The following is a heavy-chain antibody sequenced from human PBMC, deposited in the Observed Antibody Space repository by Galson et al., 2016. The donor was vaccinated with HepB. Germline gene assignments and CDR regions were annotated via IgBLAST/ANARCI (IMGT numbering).Heavy chain of an antibody. CDR1: GGTFSNCT. CDR3: ATAPYSSGWYNYYYYGTDV. Sequence: SVKVSCKASGGTFSNCTVSWVRQAPGQGLEWMGGIIPIFGTANHAQKFQGRVTITADESTSTVYMQLGSLRSEDTAVYYCATAPYSSGWYNYYYYGTDVWGQGSTVTVSS. D-gene: IGHD6-19*01. CDR2: IIPIFGTA. J-gene: IGHJ6*02. V-gene: IGHV1-69*13.